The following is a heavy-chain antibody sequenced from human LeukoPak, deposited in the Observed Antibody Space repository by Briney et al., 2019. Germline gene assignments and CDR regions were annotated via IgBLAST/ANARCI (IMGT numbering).Heavy chain of an antibody. CDR1: GFTFDDYA. J-gene: IGHJ6*02. CDR3: ARDFRGGLFYYYGMDV. CDR2: ISWNSGSI. V-gene: IGHV3-9*01. Sequence: GGSLRLSCAASGFTFDDYAMHWVRQAPGKGLEWVSGISWNSGSIGYADSVKGRFTISRDNAKNSLYLQVNSLRAEDSAVYYCARDFRGGLFYYYGMDVWGQGTTVTVSS. D-gene: IGHD3-10*01.